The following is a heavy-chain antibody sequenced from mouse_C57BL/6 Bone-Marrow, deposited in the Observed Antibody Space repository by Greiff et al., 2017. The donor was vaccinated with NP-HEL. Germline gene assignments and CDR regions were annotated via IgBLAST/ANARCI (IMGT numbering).Heavy chain of an antibody. V-gene: IGHV2-9-1*01. D-gene: IGHD1-1*01. CDR2: IWTGGGT. CDR3: ARSFITTVVEVAMDY. CDR1: GFSLTSYA. Sequence: QVQLKESGPGLVAPSQSLSITCTVSGFSLTSYAISWVRQPPGKGLEWLGVIWTGGGTNYNSALKSSLSIRKDNSKSQVFLKMNSLQTDDTARYYCARSFITTVVEVAMDYWGQVTSVTVSS. J-gene: IGHJ4*01.